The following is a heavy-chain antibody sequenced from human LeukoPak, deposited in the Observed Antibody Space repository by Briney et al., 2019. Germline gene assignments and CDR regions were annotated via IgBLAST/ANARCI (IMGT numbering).Heavy chain of an antibody. CDR3: ARGTYYYDSSGFYFDY. V-gene: IGHV1-2*02. CDR1: GYTFSGHY. J-gene: IGHJ4*02. D-gene: IGHD3-22*01. Sequence: ASVKVPCKASGYTFSGHYMHWVRQAPGQGLEWMGWINPNSGGTNYAQKFQGRVTMTRDTSISTAYMELSRLRSDDTAVYYCARGTYYYDSSGFYFDYWGQGTLVTVSS. CDR2: INPNSGGT.